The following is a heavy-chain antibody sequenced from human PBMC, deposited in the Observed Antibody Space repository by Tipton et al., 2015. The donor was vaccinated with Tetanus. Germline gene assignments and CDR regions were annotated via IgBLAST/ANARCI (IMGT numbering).Heavy chain of an antibody. CDR3: VRAPYNSPGKYYFDQ. D-gene: IGHD1-1*01. J-gene: IGHJ4*02. CDR1: GVSIRNGGYS. V-gene: IGHV4-30-2*01. CDR2: TYHTGGT. Sequence: TLSLTCAVSGVSIRNGGYSWNWIRQPAGKGLEWIGYTYHTGGTYYNPSLKSRVTISVDRSSDHFSLRLTSVTAADTAIYYCVRAPYNSPGKYYFDQWGQGTLVTVSS.